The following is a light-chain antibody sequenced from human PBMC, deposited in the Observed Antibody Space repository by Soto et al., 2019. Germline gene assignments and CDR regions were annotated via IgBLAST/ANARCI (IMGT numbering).Light chain of an antibody. CDR1: QTISSNY. Sequence: EIVLTQSPGTLSLSPGERATLCFRAIQTISSNYVAWYQQKPGQAPRLLIYGASTRATDIPATFSGSGSGTEFTLTISSLQSEDFAVYYCQQFSSYPLTFGGGTKVDI. CDR2: GAS. J-gene: IGKJ4*01. CDR3: QQFSSYPLT. V-gene: IGKV3-20*01.